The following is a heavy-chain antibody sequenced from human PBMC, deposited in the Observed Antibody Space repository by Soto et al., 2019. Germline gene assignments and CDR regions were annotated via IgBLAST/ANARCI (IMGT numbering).Heavy chain of an antibody. Sequence: SETLSLTCHVSGGSISSGGYYWSWIRQHPGKGLEWIGYIYYSGSTYYNPSLKSRVTISVDTSKNQFSLKLSPVTAADTAVYYCARAAPYYDFWSGYFPPDYYYYGMDVWGQGTTVTVSS. CDR2: IYYSGST. J-gene: IGHJ6*02. V-gene: IGHV4-31*03. CDR3: ARAAPYYDFWSGYFPPDYYYYGMDV. CDR1: GGSISSGGYY. D-gene: IGHD3-3*01.